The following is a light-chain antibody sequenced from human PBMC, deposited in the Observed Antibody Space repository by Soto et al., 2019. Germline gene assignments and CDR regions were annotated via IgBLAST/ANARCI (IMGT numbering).Light chain of an antibody. V-gene: IGKV3-20*01. CDR3: HQHGSSWYT. J-gene: IGKJ2*01. Sequence: ENVLTQSPGTLSLSPGERATLSCRASQTVSSNFLAWYQQKPGQAPRLLIYGASSRATGIPDRFSGGGSGTDFTLTISRLEPEDFAVYYCHQHGSSWYTFGQGTKLEIK. CDR2: GAS. CDR1: QTVSSNF.